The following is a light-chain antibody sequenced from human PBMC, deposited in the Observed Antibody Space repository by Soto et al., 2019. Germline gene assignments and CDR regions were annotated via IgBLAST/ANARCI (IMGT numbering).Light chain of an antibody. CDR2: AKS. J-gene: IGKJ3*01. CDR3: QQSYSLHST. CDR1: QSIRSY. Sequence: DIQLTQSPSSLSASVGDRVTLTCRASQSIRSYLNWYQQKPGNPPKLLIYAKSSLQNGVPLRFGGIGSGTNFTLTILILQSEDFVTDFFQQSYSLHSTFGPGATVDVK. V-gene: IGKV1-39*01.